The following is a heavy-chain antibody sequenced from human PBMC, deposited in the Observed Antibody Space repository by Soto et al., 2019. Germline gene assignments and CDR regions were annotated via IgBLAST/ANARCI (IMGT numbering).Heavy chain of an antibody. V-gene: IGHV3-21*01. CDR2: ISSSSSYI. CDR3: ARARAGQQLVHGMDV. D-gene: IGHD6-13*01. CDR1: GFTFSSYS. Sequence: GGSLRLSCAASGFTFSSYSMNWVRQAPGKGLEWVSSISSSSSYIYYADSVKGRFTISRENAKNSLYLQMNSLRAEDTAVYYCARARAGQQLVHGMDVWGQGTTVTVSS. J-gene: IGHJ6*02.